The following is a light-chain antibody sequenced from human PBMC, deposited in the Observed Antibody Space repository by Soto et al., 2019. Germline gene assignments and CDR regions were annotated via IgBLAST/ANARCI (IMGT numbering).Light chain of an antibody. Sequence: QSVLTQPPSASGTPGQRVTISCSGSSSNIGTNDAFWYQQLPGTAPKLLIDRSNQRPSGVPDRLSGSKSGISASLAISGLRSEDEVDYYCASWDYSLSGVRFGGGTKLTVL. J-gene: IGLJ2*01. CDR2: RSN. CDR3: ASWDYSLSGVR. V-gene: IGLV1-47*01. CDR1: SSNIGTND.